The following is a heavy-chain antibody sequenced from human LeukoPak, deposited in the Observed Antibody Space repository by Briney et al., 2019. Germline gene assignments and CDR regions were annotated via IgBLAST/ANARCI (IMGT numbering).Heavy chain of an antibody. CDR2: IRYDGSDE. D-gene: IGHD6-25*01. CDR1: GFTFSTYG. CDR3: AKMDSSAWDYGMDV. Sequence: GGSLRLSCAASGFTFSTYGIHWVRQAPDKGLEWVGFIRYDGSDEHYAESVRGRFTISRDNSKNTPYLQMNSLRAEDTAVYYCAKMDSSAWDYGMDVWGQGTTVTVSS. J-gene: IGHJ6*02. V-gene: IGHV3-30*02.